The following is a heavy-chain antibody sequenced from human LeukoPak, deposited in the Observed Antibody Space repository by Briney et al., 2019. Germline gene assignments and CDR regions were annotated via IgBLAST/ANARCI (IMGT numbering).Heavy chain of an antibody. CDR1: GGSISSGGYS. CDR2: IYHSGST. V-gene: IGHV4-30-2*01. J-gene: IGHJ5*02. CDR3: ARGRYSGSYFANWFDP. Sequence: SETLSLTCAVSGGSISSGGYSWSWIRQPPGKGLEWIGYIYHSGSTYYNPSLRSRVTISVDTSKNQFSLKLISVTAADTAVYYCARGRYSGSYFANWFDPWGQGNLVTVSS. D-gene: IGHD1-26*01.